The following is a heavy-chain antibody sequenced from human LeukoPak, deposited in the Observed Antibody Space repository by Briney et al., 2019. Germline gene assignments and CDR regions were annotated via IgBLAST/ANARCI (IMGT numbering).Heavy chain of an antibody. D-gene: IGHD5-18*01. V-gene: IGHV3-23*01. CDR3: AKGGIGSSSGLDS. CDR2: IAISGIS. Sequence: GGSLRLSCVASGFTFSTYAMTWVRQAPGKGLEWVSSIAISGISYYRDSVMGRYTISRDNSKNTLYLQMNSLRPEDTAIYYCAKGGIGSSSGLDSWGQGTLVTVSS. CDR1: GFTFSTYA. J-gene: IGHJ4*02.